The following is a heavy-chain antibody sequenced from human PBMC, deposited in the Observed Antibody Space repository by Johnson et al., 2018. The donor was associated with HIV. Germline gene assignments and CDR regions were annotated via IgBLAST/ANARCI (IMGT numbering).Heavy chain of an antibody. Sequence: VQLVESGGGLVKPGGSLRLSCAASGFTCSDYYMSWIRQATGKGLEWVSVIYSGGSTYYADSVKGRFTISRDNSKNTLYLQMNSLRAEDTAVYYCARGVMTTVTSGDAFDIWGQGTMVTVSS. CDR1: GFTCSDYY. CDR2: IYSGGST. J-gene: IGHJ3*02. CDR3: ARGVMTTVTSGDAFDI. D-gene: IGHD4-17*01. V-gene: IGHV3-66*01.